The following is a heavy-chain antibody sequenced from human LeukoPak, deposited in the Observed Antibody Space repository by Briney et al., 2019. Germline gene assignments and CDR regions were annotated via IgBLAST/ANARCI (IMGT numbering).Heavy chain of an antibody. CDR1: GGSFSSYY. J-gene: IGHJ6*04. D-gene: IGHD5-12*01. CDR3: ARAGYSGSDFSV. CDR2: IYYSGST. Sequence: SETLSLTCTLSGGSFSSYYWSWIRQPPGKGLEWIGYIYYSGSTNYNPSLKSRVTISVDTSKNQFSLKLSSMTATDTAVYYCARAGYSGSDFSVWGEGSTVTVSS. V-gene: IGHV4-59*01.